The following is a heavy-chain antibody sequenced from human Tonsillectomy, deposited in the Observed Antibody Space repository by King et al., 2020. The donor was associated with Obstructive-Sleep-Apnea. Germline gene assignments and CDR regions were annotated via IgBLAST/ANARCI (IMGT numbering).Heavy chain of an antibody. Sequence: QLQESGPGLVKPSETLSLTCTVSGGSISSRSYYWGWIRQPPGKGLEWIGSIYYSGSTYYNPSLKSRVTISVDTSKNQFSLKLNSVTAADTAMYYCARDVLAEYRSSWYPLWFDYWGQGTLVTVSS. CDR1: GGSISSRSYY. V-gene: IGHV4-39*07. J-gene: IGHJ4*02. CDR2: IYYSGST. CDR3: ARDVLAEYRSSWYPLWFDY. D-gene: IGHD6-13*01.